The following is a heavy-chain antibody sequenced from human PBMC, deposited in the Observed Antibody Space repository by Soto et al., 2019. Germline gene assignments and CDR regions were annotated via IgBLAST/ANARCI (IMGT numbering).Heavy chain of an antibody. D-gene: IGHD3-22*01. Sequence: SVKVSCKASGGTFSSYAFIWVRQAPGQGLEWMGGIIPIFGTANYAQKFQGRVTFTADESTSTAYMELSSLRSEDTSVYYCARVTYYYDSSGYFLDYWGQGTLVTVSS. J-gene: IGHJ4*02. CDR1: GGTFSSYA. V-gene: IGHV1-69*13. CDR2: IIPIFGTA. CDR3: ARVTYYYDSSGYFLDY.